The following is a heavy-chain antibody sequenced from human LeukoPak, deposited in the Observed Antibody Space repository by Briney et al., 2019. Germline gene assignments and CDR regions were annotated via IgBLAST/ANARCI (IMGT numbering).Heavy chain of an antibody. CDR3: AKGGTLIRPYYFDY. Sequence: GGSLRLSCAASGFTFSSYAMHWVRQPPGRGLEWVSSIFPSGGEIHYADSVRGRFTISRDNSKSTLSLQMNSLRAEDTAVYYCAKGGTLIRPYYFDYWGQGTLVTVSS. CDR1: GFTFSSYA. D-gene: IGHD2-21*01. CDR2: IFPSGGEI. V-gene: IGHV3-23*01. J-gene: IGHJ4*02.